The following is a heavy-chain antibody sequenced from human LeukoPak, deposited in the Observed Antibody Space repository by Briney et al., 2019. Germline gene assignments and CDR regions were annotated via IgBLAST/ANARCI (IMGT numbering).Heavy chain of an antibody. CDR3: ARDTTPEYDNKWYDAIDY. CDR2: IKVDGSQK. Sequence: GGSLRLSCAASGFTFSHYWMTWVRQAPGKGLEWVANIKVDGSQKYYVDSVKGRFTISRDNAKSSLYLQMDSLRVDDTAMYYCARDTTPEYDNKWYDAIDYWGQGTLVTVSS. J-gene: IGHJ4*02. D-gene: IGHD1-20*01. CDR1: GFTFSHYW. V-gene: IGHV3-7*01.